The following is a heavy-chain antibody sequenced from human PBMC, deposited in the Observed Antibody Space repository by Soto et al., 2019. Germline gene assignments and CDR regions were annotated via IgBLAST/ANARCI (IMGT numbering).Heavy chain of an antibody. Sequence: EVQLVESGGGLVQPGGSLTLSCAASGFTFSTYWMHWVRQAPGKGLVWVSRINSDGSTTDYADSVRGRFTISRDNAKNTLSLQMRSLRAEDPAVYYCARDQGFCSGGSCYVAGYWGQGALVTVSS. CDR2: INSDGSTT. CDR3: ARDQGFCSGGSCYVAGY. V-gene: IGHV3-74*01. D-gene: IGHD2-15*01. J-gene: IGHJ4*02. CDR1: GFTFSTYW.